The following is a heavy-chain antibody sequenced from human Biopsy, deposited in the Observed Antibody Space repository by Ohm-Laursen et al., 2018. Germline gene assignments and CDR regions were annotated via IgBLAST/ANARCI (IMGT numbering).Heavy chain of an antibody. Sequence: SLRLSCAASGFSFSSYGMHWVRQAPGKGLEWVAITTHDGSKTYYADSVEGRFTISRDQFKRTVYLQLNSLRTEDTAIYYCTKERRGWYSERWGQGTLVTVSS. J-gene: IGHJ4*02. CDR2: TTHDGSKT. V-gene: IGHV3-30*18. D-gene: IGHD6-19*01. CDR1: GFSFSSYG. CDR3: TKERRGWYSER.